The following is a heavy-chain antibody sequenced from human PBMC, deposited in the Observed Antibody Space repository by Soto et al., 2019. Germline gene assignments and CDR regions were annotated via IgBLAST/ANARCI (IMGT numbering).Heavy chain of an antibody. CDR2: IWYDGINK. Sequence: QVQLVESGGGVVQPGRSLRLSCAASGFTFSNNGMHWVRQAPGKGLEWVAVIWYDGINKYYADSVKGRFIISRDNSKNTGYLQMNSLRAEDTAVYYCARDRVQMVDGLDVWGQGNTVTVSS. CDR3: ARDRVQMVDGLDV. D-gene: IGHD2-15*01. CDR1: GFTFSNNG. J-gene: IGHJ6*02. V-gene: IGHV3-33*01.